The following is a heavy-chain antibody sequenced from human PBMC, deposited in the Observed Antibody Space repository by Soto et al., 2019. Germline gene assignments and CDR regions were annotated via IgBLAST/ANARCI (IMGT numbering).Heavy chain of an antibody. Sequence: EVQLVESGGGLVKPGGSLRLSCAASGFSFSNYGMNWVRQAPGKGLEWVSSISSSSSYISYADSVKGRFTISRNNDKNAGNLRMNDLSVEYCAVYDGAGSDCASASCYVYWFDSWGQGTLVTVSS. V-gene: IGHV3-21*01. CDR2: ISSSSSYI. J-gene: IGHJ5*01. CDR1: GFSFSNYG. D-gene: IGHD2-2*01. CDR3: AGSDCASASCYVYWFDS.